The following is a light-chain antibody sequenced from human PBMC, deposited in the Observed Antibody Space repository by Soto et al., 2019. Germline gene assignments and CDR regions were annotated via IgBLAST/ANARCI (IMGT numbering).Light chain of an antibody. Sequence: QSALTQPASVSGSPGQSITISCTGTSGDVGSYNFVSWYQYHVGKAPKLLTYQGNKRPSGVSDRFSASKSGNTAFLTISGLEPGGQADFFCSPRAGDYGAFGGGTQVNV. J-gene: IGLJ3*02. V-gene: IGLV2-23*01. CDR1: SGDVGSYNF. CDR3: SPRAGDYGA. CDR2: QGN.